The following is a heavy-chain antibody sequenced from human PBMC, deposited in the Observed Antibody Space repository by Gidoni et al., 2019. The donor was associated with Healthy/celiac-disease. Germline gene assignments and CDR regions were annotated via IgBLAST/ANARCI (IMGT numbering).Heavy chain of an antibody. D-gene: IGHD1-26*01. CDR1: GFTFSSYA. CDR2: ISGRGGST. CDR3: AKLPKILKWELLAFDY. V-gene: IGHV3-23*01. Sequence: EVQLLESGGGLVQPGGSLRLSCAASGFTFSSYAMSWVRQAPGKGLEWVSAISGRGGSTYYADSVKGRFTISRDNSKNTLYLQMNSLRAEDTAVYYCAKLPKILKWELLAFDYWGQGTLVTVSS. J-gene: IGHJ4*02.